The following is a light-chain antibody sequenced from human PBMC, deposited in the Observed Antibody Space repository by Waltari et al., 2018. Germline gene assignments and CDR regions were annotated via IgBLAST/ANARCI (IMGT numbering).Light chain of an antibody. CDR2: WAS. CDR1: QNLLYSANSNNY. J-gene: IGKJ2*01. Sequence: DIVMTQSPDSLAVSLGERATIKCKSSQNLLYSANSNNYLAWYQQKPGQPPKLLIYWASSRETVVPDRFSGLGSGTYFTLTISSLQAEDVAVYYCQQHYSSPYTFGQGTKLEI. V-gene: IGKV4-1*01. CDR3: QQHYSSPYT.